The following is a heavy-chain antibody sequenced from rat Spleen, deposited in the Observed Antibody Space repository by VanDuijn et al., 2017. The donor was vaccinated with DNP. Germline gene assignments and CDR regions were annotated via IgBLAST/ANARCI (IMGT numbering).Heavy chain of an antibody. J-gene: IGHJ2*01. Sequence: EVRLVESGGDLVQPGRSLKLSCAASGFTFSDSYMAWVRQAPTKGLEWVSSISYDGASTYYRDSVKGRFTISRENAKSTLYLQMNSLRSEDMATYYCVRPDYYDGSYPHYWGQGVMVTVSS. CDR1: GFTFSDSY. CDR2: ISYDGAST. D-gene: IGHD1-12*02. V-gene: IGHV5-22*01. CDR3: VRPDYYDGSYPHY.